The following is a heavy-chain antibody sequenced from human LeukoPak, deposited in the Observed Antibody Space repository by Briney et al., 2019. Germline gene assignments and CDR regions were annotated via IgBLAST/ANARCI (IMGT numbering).Heavy chain of an antibody. CDR3: ASRPRIAAAGIGWFDP. V-gene: IGHV4-34*01. J-gene: IGHJ5*02. Sequence: PSETLSLTCAVYGGSFSGYYWSWIRQPPGKGLEWIGEINHSGSTNYNPSLKSRVTISVDTSKNQFSLKLSSVTAADTAVYYCASRPRIAAAGIGWFDPWGQGTLVTVSS. CDR2: INHSGST. CDR1: GGSFSGYY. D-gene: IGHD6-13*01.